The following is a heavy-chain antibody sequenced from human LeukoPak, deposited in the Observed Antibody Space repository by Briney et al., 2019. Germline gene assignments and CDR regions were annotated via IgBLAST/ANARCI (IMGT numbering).Heavy chain of an antibody. D-gene: IGHD3-10*02. J-gene: IGHJ6*02. V-gene: IGHV4-34*01. CDR2: INHSGST. CDR1: GGSFSGYY. CDR3: ARNVYYYYGMDV. Sequence: SETLSLTCAVYGGSFSGYYWSWIRQPPGKGLEWIGEINHSGSTNYNPSLKSRVTISVDTSKNQFSLKLSSATAADTAVYYCARNVYYYYGMDVWGQGTTVTVSS.